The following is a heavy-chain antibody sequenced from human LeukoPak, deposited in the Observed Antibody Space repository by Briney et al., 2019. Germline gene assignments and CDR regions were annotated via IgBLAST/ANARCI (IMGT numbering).Heavy chain of an antibody. CDR3: ARDAFYCSSTSCYDH. V-gene: IGHV3-48*04. CDR1: GFTFSSHA. CDR2: ISTSASAV. J-gene: IGHJ5*02. D-gene: IGHD2-2*01. Sequence: GGSLRLSCAASGFTFSSHAMSWVRQAPGKGLEWISYISTSASAVFYADSVKGRFTISRDNAKTSLYLQMNSLRAEDTAVYYCARDAFYCSSTSCYDHWGQGTLVTVSS.